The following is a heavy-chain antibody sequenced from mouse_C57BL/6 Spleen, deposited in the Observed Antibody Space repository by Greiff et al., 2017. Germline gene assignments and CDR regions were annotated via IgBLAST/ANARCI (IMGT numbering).Heavy chain of an antibody. Sequence: QVQLQQPGAELVKPGASVKLSCKASGYTFTSYWMHWVKQRPGQGLEWIGMIHPNSGSTNYNEKFKSKATLTVDKSSSTAYMQRSSLTSEDSAVYYCDHLTEGYFDVWGTGTTVTVSS. V-gene: IGHV1-64*01. CDR1: GYTFTSYW. CDR3: DHLTEGYFDV. J-gene: IGHJ1*03. CDR2: IHPNSGST.